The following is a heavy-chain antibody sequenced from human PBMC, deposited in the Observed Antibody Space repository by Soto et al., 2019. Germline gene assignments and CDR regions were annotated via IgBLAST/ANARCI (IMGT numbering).Heavy chain of an antibody. CDR3: ARRAPYCSGGSCYLSAFDI. J-gene: IGHJ3*02. D-gene: IGHD2-15*01. CDR2: IYYSGST. CDR1: GGSISSSSYY. V-gene: IGHV4-39*01. Sequence: QLQLQESGPGLVKPSETLSLTCTVSGGSISSSSYYWGWIRQPPGKGLEWIGSIYYSGSTYYNPSLKSRVTISVDTSKNRFSLKLSCVTAADTAVYYCARRAPYCSGGSCYLSAFDIWGQGTMVTVSS.